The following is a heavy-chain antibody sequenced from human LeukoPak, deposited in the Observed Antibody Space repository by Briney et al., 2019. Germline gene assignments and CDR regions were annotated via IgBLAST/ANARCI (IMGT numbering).Heavy chain of an antibody. J-gene: IGHJ6*04. CDR3: AKDSSGIAVAGTGYYYGMDV. D-gene: IGHD6-19*01. CDR2: ISYDGSNK. Sequence: GGSLRLSCAASGFTFSSYGMHWVPQAPGKGREWVADISYDGSNKYYADSVKGRFTISRDNSKNTLYLQMNSLRAEDTAVYYCAKDSSGIAVAGTGYYYGMDVWGKGTTVTVSS. V-gene: IGHV3-30*18. CDR1: GFTFSSYG.